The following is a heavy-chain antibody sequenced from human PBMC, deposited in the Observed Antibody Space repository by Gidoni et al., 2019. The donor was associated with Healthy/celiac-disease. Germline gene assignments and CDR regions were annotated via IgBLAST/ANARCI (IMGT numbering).Heavy chain of an antibody. Sequence: QVQLVQSGAEVKKPGASVQVSCTASGNTFTSYDINWVRQATGQGLEWMGWMNPNSGNTGYEQKFQGRVTMTRNPSISTAYMELSSLGSEDTAVYYCARAGDWFDPWGQGTLVTVSS. J-gene: IGHJ5*02. CDR2: MNPNSGNT. CDR1: GNTFTSYD. V-gene: IGHV1-8*01. CDR3: ARAGDWFDP.